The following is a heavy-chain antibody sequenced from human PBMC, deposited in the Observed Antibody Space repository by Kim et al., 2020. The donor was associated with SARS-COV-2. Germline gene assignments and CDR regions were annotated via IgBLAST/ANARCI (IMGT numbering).Heavy chain of an antibody. Sequence: YYEACAKARFTISRDNSKHTLYLQMNSLRAEDTAVYYCAKNSGPYGDFDYWGQGTLVTVSS. V-gene: IGHV3-30*02. CDR3: AKNSGPYGDFDY. D-gene: IGHD3-10*01. J-gene: IGHJ4*02.